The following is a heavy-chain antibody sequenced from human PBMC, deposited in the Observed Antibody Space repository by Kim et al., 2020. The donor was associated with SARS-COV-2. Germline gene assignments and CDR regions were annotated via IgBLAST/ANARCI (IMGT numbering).Heavy chain of an antibody. D-gene: IGHD5-12*01. CDR1: GYTFTSYY. Sequence: ASVKVSCKASGYTFTSYYMHLVRQAPGQGLEWMGIINPSGGSTNYAQKFQGRVTITRDTSTSTVYMELSSLRSEDTAVYYCAREGYNDYYYYGMDVWGQGTAVTVSS. CDR2: INPSGGST. CDR3: AREGYNDYYYYGMDV. V-gene: IGHV1-46*01. J-gene: IGHJ6*02.